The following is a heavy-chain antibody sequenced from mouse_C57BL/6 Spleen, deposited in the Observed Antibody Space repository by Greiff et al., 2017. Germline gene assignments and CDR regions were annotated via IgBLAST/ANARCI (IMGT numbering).Heavy chain of an antibody. V-gene: IGHV2-6-1*01. J-gene: IGHJ1*03. CDR3: ARHSDYDWYFDV. CDR1: GFSLTSYG. D-gene: IGHD1-1*01. Sequence: QVQLKESGPGLVAPSQSLSITCTVSGFSLTSYGVHWVRQPPGKGLEWLVVIWSDGSTTYNSALKSRLSISKDHSKSHVFFKMNSLQTDDTATYYCARHSDYDWYFDVWGTGTTVTVSS. CDR2: IWSDGST.